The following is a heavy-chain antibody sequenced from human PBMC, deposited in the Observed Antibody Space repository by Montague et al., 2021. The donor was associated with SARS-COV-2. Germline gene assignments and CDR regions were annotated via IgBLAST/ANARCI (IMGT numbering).Heavy chain of an antibody. Sequence: SLRLSCAASRLPFNGYAMHWVRQAPGKGLEWLTFISHDESNHRYADSVKGRFTISRDNSKNTLYLQMDSLRPEDTAVYYRAREGYRSGSFYIDYWGQGTPVTVSS. CDR2: ISHDESNH. CDR1: RLPFNGYA. D-gene: IGHD1-26*01. V-gene: IGHV3-30*04. CDR3: AREGYRSGSFYIDY. J-gene: IGHJ4*01.